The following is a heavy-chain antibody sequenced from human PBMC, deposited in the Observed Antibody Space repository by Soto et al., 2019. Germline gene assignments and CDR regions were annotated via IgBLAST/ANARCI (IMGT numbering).Heavy chain of an antibody. Sequence: GGSLRLSCAASGFTFSSYAMSWVRQAPGKGLEWVSGISGSGGSTYYADSVKGRFTISRDNSKNTLYLQMNSLRAEDTAVYYCAPRSSSWYSFDYWGQGTLVTVAS. D-gene: IGHD6-13*01. V-gene: IGHV3-23*01. CDR2: ISGSGGST. CDR1: GFTFSSYA. J-gene: IGHJ4*02. CDR3: APRSSSWYSFDY.